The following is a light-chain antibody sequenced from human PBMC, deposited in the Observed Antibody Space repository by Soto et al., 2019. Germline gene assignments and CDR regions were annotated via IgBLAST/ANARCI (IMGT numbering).Light chain of an antibody. Sequence: EIVFTQSPSTLSLSPGERATLSCRASQSVSSYLAWYQQKPGQAPRLLIYDASNRATGIPARFSGSGSGTDFTLTISSLEPEDFALYYCQQCYNWPQWTFGQGTKVDI. J-gene: IGKJ1*01. V-gene: IGKV3-11*01. CDR3: QQCYNWPQWT. CDR2: DAS. CDR1: QSVSSY.